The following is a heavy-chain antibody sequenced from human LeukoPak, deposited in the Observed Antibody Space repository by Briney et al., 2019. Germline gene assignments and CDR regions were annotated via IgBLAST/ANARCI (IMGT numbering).Heavy chain of an antibody. CDR1: GGSISSSSYY. J-gene: IGHJ4*02. V-gene: IGHV4-39*07. CDR3: ARDGYNYIPY. CDR2: IYYSGST. D-gene: IGHD5-24*01. Sequence: SETLSLACTVSGGSISSSSYYWGWIRQPPGKGLEWIGSIYYSGSTYYNPSLKSRVTISVDTSKNQFSLKLSSVAAADTAVYYCARDGYNYIPYWGQGTLVTVSS.